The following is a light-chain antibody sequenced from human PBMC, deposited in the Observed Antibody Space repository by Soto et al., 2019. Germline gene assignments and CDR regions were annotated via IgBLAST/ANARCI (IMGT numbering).Light chain of an antibody. CDR2: AAS. V-gene: IGKV1-27*01. CDR3: QKYNGAPYT. CDR1: QGIRNS. Sequence: DIQMTQSPSSRSASVGDRVTITCRASQGIRNSLAWYQHKPGKAPKLLIYAASTLQSGVPSRFSGGGSGTDFTLTISSLQPEDVATYYCQKYNGAPYTFGQGTELEIK. J-gene: IGKJ2*01.